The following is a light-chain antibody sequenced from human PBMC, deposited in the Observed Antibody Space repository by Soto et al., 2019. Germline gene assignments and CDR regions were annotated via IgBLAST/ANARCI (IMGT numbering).Light chain of an antibody. J-gene: IGKJ4*01. CDR1: QSVSSY. Sequence: EIVLTQSPATLSLSPGERATLSCRASQSVSSYLAWYQQKPGQAPRLLIYDASNRATGIPARISGSGSGTDFTLTISSLEPEDVAVYYCQQRSNWPLTFGGGTKVEIK. CDR3: QQRSNWPLT. V-gene: IGKV3-11*01. CDR2: DAS.